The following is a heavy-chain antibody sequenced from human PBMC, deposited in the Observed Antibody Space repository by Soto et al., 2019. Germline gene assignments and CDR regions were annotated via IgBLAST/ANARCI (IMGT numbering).Heavy chain of an antibody. CDR1: CDSLSSGYS. J-gene: IGHJ4*02. V-gene: IGHV4-38-2*01. D-gene: IGHD6-19*01. CDR3: ARDLIPYSSAVVPVFDY. CDR2: VSHSGRT. Sequence: SFETPSLTLAVSCDSLSSGYSWGWVPPPPGEGLEWIGSVSHSGRTYYSPSLNSRVTLSQDTSKNQFSLRLSSVTAADTAVYYCARDLIPYSSAVVPVFDYWGQGTLVTVSS.